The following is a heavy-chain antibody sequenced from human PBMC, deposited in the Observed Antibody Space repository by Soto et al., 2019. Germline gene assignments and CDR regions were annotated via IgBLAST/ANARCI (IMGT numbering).Heavy chain of an antibody. V-gene: IGHV4-59*12. J-gene: IGHJ4*02. D-gene: IGHD3-22*01. Sequence: LSLTCTVSGDSISNYHWSWIRQPPGKGLEWIGYGYYSGSTNYNPSLKGRVTISVDTSKNQFSLKLSSVTAADTAVYYCARGYYYYPNWGQGTLVTVSS. CDR3: ARGYYYYPN. CDR1: GDSISNYH. CDR2: GYYSGST.